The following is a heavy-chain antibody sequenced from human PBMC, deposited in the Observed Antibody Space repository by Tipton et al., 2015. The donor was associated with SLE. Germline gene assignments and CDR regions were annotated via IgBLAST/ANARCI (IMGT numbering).Heavy chain of an antibody. CDR3: AREATSTSYAFDI. CDR2: IIPIFGTA. J-gene: IGHJ3*02. CDR1: GGTFSSYA. D-gene: IGHD2-2*01. V-gene: IGHV1-69*06. Sequence: QLVQSGAEVKKPGSSVKVSCKASGGTFSSYAISWVRQAPGQGLEWMGGIIPIFGTANYAQKFQGRVTMTEDTSTDTAYMELSSLRSEDTAVYYCAREATSTSYAFDIWGQGTMFTVSS.